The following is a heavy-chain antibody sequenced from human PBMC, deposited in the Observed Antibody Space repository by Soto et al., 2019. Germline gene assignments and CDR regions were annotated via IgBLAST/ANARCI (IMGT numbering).Heavy chain of an antibody. Sequence: VQLVQSGAEVKKPGASVKVSCKASGYTFRNFGISWVRQAPGQGLEWLGWISTDNGNTKYAQNFHDRVTMTTDTATTTAYMELRSLRSDDTAVYYCTRDAKYYDILTGYFVNDYWGQGTLVTVSS. V-gene: IGHV1-18*01. CDR1: GYTFRNFG. CDR2: ISTDNGNT. CDR3: TRDAKYYDILTGYFVNDY. J-gene: IGHJ4*02. D-gene: IGHD3-9*01.